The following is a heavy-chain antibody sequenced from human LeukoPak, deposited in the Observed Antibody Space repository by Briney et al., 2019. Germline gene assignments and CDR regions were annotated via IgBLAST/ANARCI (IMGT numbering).Heavy chain of an antibody. CDR2: IQQNGIEK. J-gene: IGHJ5*02. V-gene: IGHV3-7*03. CDR3: ARDRDGKDL. CDR1: AFTFRDFW. Sequence: GRSLRLSCAASAFTFRDFWMGWVRQAPGKGLEWVANIQQNGIEKYSVEGRFTISRDNVNSILYLRINSLRADDTAMYYCARDRDGKDLWGQGTLVTVSS. D-gene: IGHD1-1*01.